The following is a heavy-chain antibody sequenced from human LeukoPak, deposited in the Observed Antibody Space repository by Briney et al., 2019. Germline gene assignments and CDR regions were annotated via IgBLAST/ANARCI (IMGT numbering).Heavy chain of an antibody. J-gene: IGHJ4*02. CDR1: GFTFSGYS. Sequence: GGSLRLSCAASGFTFSGYSMNWVRQAPGKGLEWVSSISSSSSYIYYADSVKGRFTISRDNAKNSLYLQMNSLRAEDTAVYYCARDGGQQLVSFDYWGQGTLVTVSS. CDR2: ISSSSSYI. V-gene: IGHV3-21*01. D-gene: IGHD6-13*01. CDR3: ARDGGQQLVSFDY.